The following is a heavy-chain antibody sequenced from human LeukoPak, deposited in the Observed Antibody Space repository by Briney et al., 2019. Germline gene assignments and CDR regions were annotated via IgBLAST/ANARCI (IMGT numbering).Heavy chain of an antibody. Sequence: GGSLRLSCAASGFTFNSYAMNWVRRAPGKGLEWVSTISSGGITYYADSVKGRFTISRDNSKNTLYLQMNTLRADDTALYYCAKPLIPHDPYASLDYWGQGTQVTVSS. CDR2: ISSGGIT. J-gene: IGHJ4*02. V-gene: IGHV3-23*01. D-gene: IGHD3-22*01. CDR3: AKPLIPHDPYASLDY. CDR1: GFTFNSYA.